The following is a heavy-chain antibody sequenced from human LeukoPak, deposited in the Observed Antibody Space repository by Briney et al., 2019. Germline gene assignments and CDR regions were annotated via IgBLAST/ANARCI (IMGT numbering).Heavy chain of an antibody. J-gene: IGHJ3*02. CDR2: ISYDGSNK. CDR1: GFTFSSYG. V-gene: IGHV3-30*18. D-gene: IGHD1-26*01. CDR3: AKDIGGSSTDAFDI. Sequence: GGSLRLSCAASGFTFSSYGMHWVRQAPGKGLEWVAVISYDGSNKYYADSVKGRFTISRDNSKNTLYLQMNSLRAEDTAVYYCAKDIGGSSTDAFDIWGQGTMVTVSS.